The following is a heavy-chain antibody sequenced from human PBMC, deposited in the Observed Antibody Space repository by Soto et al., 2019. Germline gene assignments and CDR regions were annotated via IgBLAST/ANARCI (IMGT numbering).Heavy chain of an antibody. J-gene: IGHJ6*02. CDR1: GFTFTADG. CDR2: ISHDGSNK. CDR3: ARALGYNYGDRDHYYGMDL. V-gene: IGHV3-30-3*01. Sequence: QEQLVESGGGVVQPGRSLRLSCAASGFTFTADGMHWVRQAPGKGLEWVAVISHDGSNKYYADSVKGRFTLSRDNAKYMLYLQMSSLRPDDTAAYYCARALGYNYGDRDHYYGMDLWGQGTTVTVSS. D-gene: IGHD5-18*01.